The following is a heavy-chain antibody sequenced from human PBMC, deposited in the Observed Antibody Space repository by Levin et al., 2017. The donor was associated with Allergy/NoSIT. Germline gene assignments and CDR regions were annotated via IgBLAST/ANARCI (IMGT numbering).Heavy chain of an antibody. CDR3: ARDPGVTNTFDY. CDR2: IYYSGST. Sequence: PSETLSLTCTVSGGSISSGGYYWSWIRQHPGKGLEWIGYIYYSGSTYYNPSLKSRVTISVDTSKNQFSLKLSSVTAADTAVYYCARDPGVTNTFDYWGQGTLVTVSS. J-gene: IGHJ4*02. V-gene: IGHV4-31*03. CDR1: GGSISSGGYY. D-gene: IGHD4-17*01.